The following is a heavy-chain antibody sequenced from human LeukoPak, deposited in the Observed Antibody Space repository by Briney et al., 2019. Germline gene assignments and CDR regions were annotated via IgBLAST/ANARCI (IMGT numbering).Heavy chain of an antibody. V-gene: IGHV4-59*08. CDR1: GGSISSYY. J-gene: IGHJ4*02. CDR3: ARGKAGHNY. CDR2: IYHSGST. D-gene: IGHD6-13*01. Sequence: SETLSLTCTVSGGSISSYYWSWIRQPPGKGLEWIGYIYHSGSTNYNPSLKSRVTISVDTSKNQFSLKLSSVTAADTAVYYCARGKAGHNYWGQGTLVTVSS.